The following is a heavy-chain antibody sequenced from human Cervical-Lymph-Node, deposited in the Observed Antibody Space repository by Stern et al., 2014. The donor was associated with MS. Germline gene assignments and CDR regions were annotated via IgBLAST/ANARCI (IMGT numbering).Heavy chain of an antibody. CDR2: IMSTSGTS. Sequence: VHLVESGTEVRKPGSSVKVSCQASGGTFSSFPFSWVRQAPGQGIEWMCEIMSTSGTSNYAQTFQGRVTLTADKSPNTAYMELSSLRSEDTAMYCCARRDYYDDSGYYYGDAFDIWGQGTMVIVSS. CDR1: GGTFSSFP. D-gene: IGHD3-22*01. V-gene: IGHV1-69*06. J-gene: IGHJ3*02. CDR3: ARRDYYDDSGYYYGDAFDI.